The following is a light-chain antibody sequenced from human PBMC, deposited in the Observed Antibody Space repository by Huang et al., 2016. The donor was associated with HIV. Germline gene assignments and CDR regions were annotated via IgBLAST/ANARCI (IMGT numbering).Light chain of an antibody. CDR2: ATS. J-gene: IGKJ4*01. CDR1: QGITNY. V-gene: IGKV1-9*01. Sequence: IQLTQSPSSLSVSLGDSVTITCRASQGITNYLAWYQQKPGKAPNLLIFATSTLQSGVPSRFSGSGSGTDFTLSIASLQPEDSATYYCQQLNAYPLTFGGGTKVEI. CDR3: QQLNAYPLT.